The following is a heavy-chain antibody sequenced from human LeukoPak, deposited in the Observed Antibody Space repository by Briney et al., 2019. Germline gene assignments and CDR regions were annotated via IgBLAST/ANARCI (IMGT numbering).Heavy chain of an antibody. CDR3: ARGKSSGWYLGAWGGHNWFDP. V-gene: IGHV3-53*01. J-gene: IGHJ5*02. CDR2: IYSGGRT. CDR1: GFTVSSNY. Sequence: GGSLRLSCAASGFTVSSNYMSWVRQAPGKGLEWVSVIYSGGRTYYADSVKGRFTITRDNSKNTLYLQMNSLRAEDTAVYYCARGKSSGWYLGAWGGHNWFDPWGQGTLVTVSS. D-gene: IGHD6-19*01.